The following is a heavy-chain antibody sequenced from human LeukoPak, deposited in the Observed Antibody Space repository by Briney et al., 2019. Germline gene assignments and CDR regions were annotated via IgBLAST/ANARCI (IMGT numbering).Heavy chain of an antibody. V-gene: IGHV3-53*01. CDR1: EFSVGSNS. CDR3: ARRAGAYSHPYDY. J-gene: IGHJ4*02. D-gene: IGHD4/OR15-4a*01. Sequence: GGSLRLSCAASEFSVGSNSMSWVRQAPGKGLEWVSFIYSDNTHYSDSVKGRFTISRDNSKNTLYLQMNSLRAEDTAVYYCARRAGAYSHPYDYWGQGTLVTVSS. CDR2: IYSDNT.